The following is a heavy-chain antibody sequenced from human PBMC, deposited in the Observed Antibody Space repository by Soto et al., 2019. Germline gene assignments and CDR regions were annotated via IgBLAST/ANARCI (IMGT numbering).Heavy chain of an antibody. CDR1: GFTFSSYG. V-gene: IGHV3-30*18. Sequence: PGGSLRLSCAAPGFTFSSYGMHWVRQAPGKGLEWVAVISYDGSNKYYADSVKGRFTLSRDNSKNTLYLQMNSLRTEDTAVYYCAKDGQSGGWFDPWGQGTLVTVSS. J-gene: IGHJ5*02. CDR3: AKDGQSGGWFDP. CDR2: ISYDGSNK. D-gene: IGHD6-25*01.